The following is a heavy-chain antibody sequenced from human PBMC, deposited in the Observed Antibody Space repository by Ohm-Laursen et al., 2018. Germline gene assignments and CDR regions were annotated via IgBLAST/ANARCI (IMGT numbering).Heavy chain of an antibody. CDR3: ARDLRAFTFGGVRAWFDP. J-gene: IGHJ5*02. CDR2: INPNSGGT. D-gene: IGHD3-16*01. CDR1: GYTFTGYY. V-gene: IGHV1-2*02. Sequence: ASVKVSCKASGYTFTGYYMHWVRQAPGQGLEWMGWINPNSGGTNYAQKFQGRVTMTRDTSISTAYMELSRLRSDDTAVYYCARDLRAFTFGGVRAWFDPWGQGTLVTVSS.